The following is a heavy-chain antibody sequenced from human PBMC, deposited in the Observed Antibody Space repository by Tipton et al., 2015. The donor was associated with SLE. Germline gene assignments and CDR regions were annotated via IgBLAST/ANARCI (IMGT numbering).Heavy chain of an antibody. CDR2: IYYSGNT. CDR1: GGSISSGSDF. D-gene: IGHD3-22*01. V-gene: IGHV4-31*03. Sequence: TLSLTCTVSGGSISSGSDFWTWIRQPAGKGLEWIGYIYYSGNTFYNPSLKSRVTISLDTSKNQFSLNLRSVTAADTAVYYCARGSSGYQHVDYWGQGTLVIVSX. CDR3: ARGSSGYQHVDY. J-gene: IGHJ4*02.